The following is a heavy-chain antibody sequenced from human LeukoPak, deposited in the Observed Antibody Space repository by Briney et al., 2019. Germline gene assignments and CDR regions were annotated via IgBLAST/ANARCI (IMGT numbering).Heavy chain of an antibody. V-gene: IGHV4-59*13. J-gene: IGHJ1*01. CDR1: GGSISGYY. CDR2: IYYSGDT. Sequence: SETLSLTCTVSGGSISGYYWNWIRLPPGKGLEWIGYIYYSGDTNYNFSLKSRVTISLDTPKNQFSLKLSSVTAADTAVYYCARVSYCGGDCGNWGQGTLVIVSS. CDR3: ARVSYCGGDCGN. D-gene: IGHD2-21*02.